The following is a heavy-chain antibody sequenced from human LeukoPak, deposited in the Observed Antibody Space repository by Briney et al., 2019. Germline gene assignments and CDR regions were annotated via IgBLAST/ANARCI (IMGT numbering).Heavy chain of an antibody. CDR3: AKFQSYYYDSSGYYRDY. Sequence: GGSLRLSCAASGFTFSSYGMHWVRQAPGKGLEWVAFIRYDGSNKYYADSVKGRFTISRDNSKNTLYLLMNSLRAEDTAVYYCAKFQSYYYDSSGYYRDYWGQGTLVTVSS. V-gene: IGHV3-30*02. CDR2: IRYDGSNK. CDR1: GFTFSSYG. J-gene: IGHJ4*02. D-gene: IGHD3-22*01.